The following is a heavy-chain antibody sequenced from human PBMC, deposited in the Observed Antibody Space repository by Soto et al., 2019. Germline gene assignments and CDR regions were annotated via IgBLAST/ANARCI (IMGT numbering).Heavy chain of an antibody. J-gene: IGHJ4*02. V-gene: IGHV1-18*01. CDR3: ARDLDGSGSYYTDY. Sequence: ASVKVSCKASGYIFNIYGINWVRQAPGQGLEWMGWIKPHNGNTKYAQNLQGRVTMTTDTSTSTAYMELRSLRSDDTAVYYCARDLDGSGSYYTDYWGQGTLVTVSS. CDR1: GYIFNIYG. CDR2: IKPHNGNT. D-gene: IGHD3-10*01.